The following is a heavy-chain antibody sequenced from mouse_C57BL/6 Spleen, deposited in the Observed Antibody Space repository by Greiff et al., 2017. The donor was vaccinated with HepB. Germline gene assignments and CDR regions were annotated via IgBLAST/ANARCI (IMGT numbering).Heavy chain of an antibody. CDR3: ARKVLRPLVYFDY. V-gene: IGHV1-26*01. D-gene: IGHD2-4*01. Sequence: EVQLQQSGPELVKPGASVKISCKASGYTFTDYYMNWVKQSHGKSLEWIGDINPNNGGTSYNQKFKGKATLTVDKSSSTAYMELRSLTSEDSAVYYCARKVLRPLVYFDYWGQGTTLTVSS. J-gene: IGHJ2*01. CDR1: GYTFTDYY. CDR2: INPNNGGT.